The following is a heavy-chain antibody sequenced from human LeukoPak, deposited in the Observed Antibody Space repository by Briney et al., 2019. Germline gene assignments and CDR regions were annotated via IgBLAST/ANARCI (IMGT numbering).Heavy chain of an antibody. CDR1: GGSISSHY. J-gene: IGHJ3*02. Sequence: SETLSLTCTVSGGSISSHYWSWIRQPPGKGLEWIGYIYYSGSTNYNPSLKSRVTISVDTSKNQFSLKLSSVTAADTAVYYCARVARYYDSSGYLGDAFDIWGQGTMVTVSS. D-gene: IGHD3-22*01. V-gene: IGHV4-59*11. CDR2: IYYSGST. CDR3: ARVARYYDSSGYLGDAFDI.